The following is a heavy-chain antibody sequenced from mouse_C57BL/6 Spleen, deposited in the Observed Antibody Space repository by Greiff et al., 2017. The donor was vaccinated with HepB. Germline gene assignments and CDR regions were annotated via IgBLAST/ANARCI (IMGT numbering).Heavy chain of an antibody. V-gene: IGHV1-64*01. CDR1: GYTFTSYW. D-gene: IGHD1-1*01. CDR2: IHPNSGST. J-gene: IGHJ2*01. Sequence: VQLQQPGAELVKPGASVKLSCKASGYTFTSYWMHWVKQRPGQGLEWIGMIHPNSGSTNYNEKFKSKATLTVDKSSSTAYMQLSSLTSEDSAVYYCARVPYYYGSFDYWGQGTTLTVSS. CDR3: ARVPYYYGSFDY.